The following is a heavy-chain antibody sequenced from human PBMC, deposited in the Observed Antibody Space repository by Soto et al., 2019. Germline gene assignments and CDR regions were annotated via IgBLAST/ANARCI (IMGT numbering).Heavy chain of an antibody. Sequence: SETLSVTCTVSGGSISSYYWSWIRQPPGKGLEWIGYIYYSGSTNYNPSLKSRVTISVDTSKNQFSLKLSSVTAADTAVYYCARSPLQYLSWFDPWGQGTLVTVSS. CDR1: GGSISSYY. V-gene: IGHV4-59*08. CDR3: ARSPLQYLSWFDP. CDR2: IYYSGST. J-gene: IGHJ5*02. D-gene: IGHD4-4*01.